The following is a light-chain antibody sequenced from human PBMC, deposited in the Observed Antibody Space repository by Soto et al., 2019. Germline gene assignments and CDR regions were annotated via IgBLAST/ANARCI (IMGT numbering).Light chain of an antibody. CDR2: EVT. CDR1: TTDVGGYDL. V-gene: IGLV2-8*01. CDR3: CSYTVGVTVV. Sequence: QSVLTQPPSASGSPGQSVTISCTGTTTDVGGYDLVSWYQQHPGKAPKVIIYEVTKRPSGVPDRFFGSKSGSTASLTVSGLQAEDEAVYYCCSYTVGVTVVFGGGTKLTVL. J-gene: IGLJ2*01.